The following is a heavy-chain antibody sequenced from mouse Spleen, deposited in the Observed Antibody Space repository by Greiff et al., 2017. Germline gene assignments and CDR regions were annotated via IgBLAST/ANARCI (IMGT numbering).Heavy chain of an antibody. CDR2: ISSGGSYT. CDR1: GFAFSSYA. V-gene: IGHV5-9-3*01. Sequence: EVHLVESGGGLVKPEGSLKLSCAASGFAFSSYAMSWVRQTPEKRLEWVATISSGGSYTYYPDSVKGRFTISRDNAKNTLYLQMSSLRSEDTAMYYCARHDTTEDFDYWGQGTTLTVCS. J-gene: IGHJ2*01. D-gene: IGHD1-1*01. CDR3: ARHDTTEDFDY.